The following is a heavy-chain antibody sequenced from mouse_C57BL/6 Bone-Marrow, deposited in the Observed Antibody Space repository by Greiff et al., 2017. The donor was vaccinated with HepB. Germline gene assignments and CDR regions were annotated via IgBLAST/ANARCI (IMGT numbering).Heavy chain of an antibody. D-gene: IGHD2-1*01. CDR2: IYPGNSDT. CDR1: GYTFTSYW. CDR3: TTKIYYGNLTGTYYFDY. Sequence: EVQLQESGTVLARPGASVKMSCKTSGYTFTSYWMHWVKQRPGQGLEWIGAIYPGNSDTSYNQKFKGKAKLTAVTSASTAYMELSSLTNEDSAVYYCTTKIYYGNLTGTYYFDYWGQGTTLTVSS. V-gene: IGHV1-5*01. J-gene: IGHJ2*01.